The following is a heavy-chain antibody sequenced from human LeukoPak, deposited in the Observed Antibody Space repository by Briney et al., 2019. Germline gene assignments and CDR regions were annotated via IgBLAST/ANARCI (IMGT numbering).Heavy chain of an antibody. CDR1: GGSISSSSYY. D-gene: IGHD6-13*01. Sequence: SETLSLTCTVSGGSISSSSYYWGWIRQPPGKGLEWIGSIYYSGSTYYNPSLKSRVTISVDTSKNQFSLKLSSVTAADTAVYYCPRHFPIAPRLYYYYYYYMDVWGKGTTVTVSS. CDR2: IYYSGST. CDR3: PRHFPIAPRLYYYYYYYMDV. J-gene: IGHJ6*03. V-gene: IGHV4-39*01.